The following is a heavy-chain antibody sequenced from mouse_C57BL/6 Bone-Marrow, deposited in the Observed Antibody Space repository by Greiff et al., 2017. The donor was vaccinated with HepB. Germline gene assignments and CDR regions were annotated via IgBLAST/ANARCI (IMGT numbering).Heavy chain of an antibody. CDR3: ARWWDYDERYAMDY. CDR2: IRNKANGYTT. CDR1: GFTFTDYY. J-gene: IGHJ4*01. Sequence: DVMLVESGGGLVQPGGSLSLSCAASGFTFTDYYMSWVRQPPGKALEWLGFIRNKANGYTTEYSASVKGRFTISRDNSQSILYLQMNALRAEDSATYYCARWWDYDERYAMDYWGQGTSVTVPS. V-gene: IGHV7-3*01. D-gene: IGHD2-4*01.